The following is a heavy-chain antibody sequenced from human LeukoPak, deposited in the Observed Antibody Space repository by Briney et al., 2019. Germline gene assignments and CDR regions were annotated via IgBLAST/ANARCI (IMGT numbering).Heavy chain of an antibody. D-gene: IGHD3-3*01. V-gene: IGHV3-23*01. CDR2: ISGSGGST. CDR3: AKVGGMEWLTYLYYFDY. Sequence: GGSLRLSCAASGFTFSSYGMSWVRQAPGKGLEWVSAISGSGGSTYYADSVKGRFTISRDNSKNTLYLQMNSLRAEDTAVYYCAKVGGMEWLTYLYYFDYWGQGTLVTVSS. J-gene: IGHJ4*02. CDR1: GFTFSSYG.